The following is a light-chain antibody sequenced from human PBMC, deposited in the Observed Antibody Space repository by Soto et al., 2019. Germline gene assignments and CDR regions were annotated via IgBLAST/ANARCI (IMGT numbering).Light chain of an antibody. V-gene: IGKV2-28*01. Sequence: DIVMTQSPLSLPVTPGEPASISCRSGQSLLYSNGYNYLDWYLQKPGQSPQLLIYLGSNRASGVPDRFSGSGSGTVFTLKISRVEAEDVGVYYCMQALQMRTFGQGTKLEI. CDR1: QSLLYSNGYNY. J-gene: IGKJ2*02. CDR2: LGS. CDR3: MQALQMRT.